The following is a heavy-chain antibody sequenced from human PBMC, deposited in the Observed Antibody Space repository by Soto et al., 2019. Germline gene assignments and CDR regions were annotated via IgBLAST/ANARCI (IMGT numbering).Heavy chain of an antibody. Sequence: EVQLLESGGGLVQPGGSLRLSCAASGFTFSSYAMSWVRQAPGKGLEWVSAISGSGGSTYYADSVKGRFTISRDNSKITLYLQMNSLRAEDTAVYYCAKGLYCTNGVCSLTIFDYWGQGTLVTVSS. J-gene: IGHJ4*02. CDR3: AKGLYCTNGVCSLTIFDY. CDR1: GFTFSSYA. V-gene: IGHV3-23*01. D-gene: IGHD2-8*01. CDR2: ISGSGGST.